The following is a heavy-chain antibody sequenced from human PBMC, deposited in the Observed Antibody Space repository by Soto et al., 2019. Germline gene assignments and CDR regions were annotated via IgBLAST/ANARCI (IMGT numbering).Heavy chain of an antibody. CDR1: GFALSNARMG. J-gene: IGHJ4*02. V-gene: IGHV2-26*01. CDR2: ILSNDGK. Sequence: CPTLVNPTDTLTLTCTVSGFALSNARMGVSWIRRPPGKALEGLAHILSNDGKTYTTALKRSLTISKDTSNSQVVLTMTNMDPVDTATSYCERTSMTRGPGEYTSTVDYWGKGTLVTVS. CDR3: ERTSMTRGPGEYTSTVDY. D-gene: IGHD6-13*01.